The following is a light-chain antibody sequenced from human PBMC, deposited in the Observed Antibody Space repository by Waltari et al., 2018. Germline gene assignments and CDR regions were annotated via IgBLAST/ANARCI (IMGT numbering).Light chain of an antibody. V-gene: IGLV2-14*01. CDR1: SSDVGGFNS. J-gene: IGLJ2*01. CDR2: EVS. CDR3: SSYTSSSTLVV. Sequence: QSALTQPASVSGSLGQSITIPCTGTSSDVGGFNSVSWYQQHPGKAPKLMIYEVSNRPSGVSNLFSGSKSGDTASLTISGRQAEDEADYYCSSYTSSSTLVVFGGGTKLTVL.